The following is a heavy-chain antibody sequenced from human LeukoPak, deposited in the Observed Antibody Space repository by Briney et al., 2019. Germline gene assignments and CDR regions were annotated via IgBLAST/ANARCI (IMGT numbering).Heavy chain of an antibody. CDR1: GFTFSSYS. V-gene: IGHV3-21*04. D-gene: IGHD2-2*01. J-gene: IGHJ4*02. CDR2: ISSSSYI. Sequence: GGSLRLSCAASGFTFSSYSMNWVRQAPGKGLEWVSSISSSSYIYYADSVKGRFTISRDNAKNSLYLQMNSLRAEDTAVYYCARRVVGSGTTLGYWGQGTPVTVSS. CDR3: ARRVVGSGTTLGY.